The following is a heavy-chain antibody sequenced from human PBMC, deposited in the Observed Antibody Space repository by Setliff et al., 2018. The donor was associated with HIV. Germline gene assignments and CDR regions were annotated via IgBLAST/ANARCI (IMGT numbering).Heavy chain of an antibody. Sequence: PSETLSLTCAVSGDSMSGHYWSWIRQSPGKKLEWIGYIHTSGSTNYNPSLKSRVTISLDTSNDRFSLRLSSVTAADTAVYYCARAPTGELDFWGQGTQVTVSS. CDR1: GDSMSGHY. CDR2: IHTSGST. D-gene: IGHD7-27*01. CDR3: ARAPTGELDF. V-gene: IGHV4-4*08. J-gene: IGHJ4*02.